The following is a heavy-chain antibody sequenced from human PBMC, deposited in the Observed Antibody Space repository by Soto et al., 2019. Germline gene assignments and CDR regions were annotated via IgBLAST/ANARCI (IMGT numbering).Heavy chain of an antibody. CDR3: ARDQYYYGSGSYYNVYYYYGMDV. D-gene: IGHD3-10*01. Sequence: ASVKVSCKASGYTFTSYAMHWVRQAPGQRLEWMGWINAGNGNTKYSQKFQGRVTITRDTSASTAYMELSSLRSEDTAVYYCARDQYYYGSGSYYNVYYYYGMDVWGQGTTVTVSS. V-gene: IGHV1-3*01. CDR1: GYTFTSYA. CDR2: INAGNGNT. J-gene: IGHJ6*02.